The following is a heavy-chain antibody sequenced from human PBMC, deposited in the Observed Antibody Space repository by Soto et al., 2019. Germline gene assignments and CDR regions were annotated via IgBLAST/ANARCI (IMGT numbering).Heavy chain of an antibody. D-gene: IGHD3-16*01. V-gene: IGHV3-23*01. CDR2: ITGGGDT. CDR3: AKAEGSTGGPEHFKH. Sequence: EVQLWESGGGLVQPGGSLRLSCAASGFTFSSYAMTWVRQAPGKGLEWVSLITGGGDTYYADSVKGRFTISRDNSKNTLYMQRTTRRVENPAIYSWAKAEGSTGGPEHFKHWGQGTWSPSPQ. CDR1: GFTFSSYA. J-gene: IGHJ1*01.